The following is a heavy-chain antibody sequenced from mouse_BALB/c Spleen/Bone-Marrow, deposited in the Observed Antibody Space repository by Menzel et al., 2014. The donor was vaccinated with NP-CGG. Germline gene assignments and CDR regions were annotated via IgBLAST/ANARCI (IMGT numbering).Heavy chain of an antibody. CDR2: ISSGSSTI. CDR1: GFTFSSFG. J-gene: IGHJ2*01. V-gene: IGHV5-17*02. CDR3: TRGGNWEDFDY. D-gene: IGHD4-1*01. Sequence: EVKLVESGGGLVQPGGSRKLSCAASGFTFSSFGMHWVRQAPERGLEWVAYISSGSSTIFYADTVKGRFTIFRDNPKNTLFLQTTSLRSEDTAMYYCTRGGNWEDFDYWGQGTTLTVSS.